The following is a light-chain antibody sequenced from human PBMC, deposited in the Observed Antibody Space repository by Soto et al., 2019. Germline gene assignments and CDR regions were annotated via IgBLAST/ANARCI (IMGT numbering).Light chain of an antibody. J-gene: IGLJ2*01. Sequence: QSALTQPASVSGSPGQSITISCTGTSSDVGGFNYVSWYQQYPDKAPKLMIYEVTNRPSGVSNRFSGSKSGNTASLTISGLQAEDEADYYCSSYTSSRSVVFGGVTKLTVL. V-gene: IGLV2-14*01. CDR2: EVT. CDR3: SSYTSSRSVV. CDR1: SSDVGGFNY.